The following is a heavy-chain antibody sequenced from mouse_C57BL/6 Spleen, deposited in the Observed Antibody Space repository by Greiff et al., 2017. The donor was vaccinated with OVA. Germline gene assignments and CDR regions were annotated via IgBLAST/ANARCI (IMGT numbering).Heavy chain of an antibody. CDR3: ATYYYGSSRGFAY. CDR2: ILPKSGRT. D-gene: IGHD1-1*01. Sequence: QVQLQQPGAELLKPGASVKFSCKAPGYTFTSYWMHWVKQRPGQGLEWIGMILPKSGRTNYNEKFKSKATLPEAKSSITAYMQLSSLTSEDSAVYYGATYYYGSSRGFAYWGQGTLVTVSA. V-gene: IGHV1-64*01. J-gene: IGHJ3*01. CDR1: GYTFTSYW.